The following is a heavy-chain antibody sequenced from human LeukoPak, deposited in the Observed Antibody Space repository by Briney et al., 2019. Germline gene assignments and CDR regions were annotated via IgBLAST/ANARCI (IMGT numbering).Heavy chain of an antibody. D-gene: IGHD7-27*01. CDR1: GFTFSSYG. J-gene: IGHJ4*02. V-gene: IGHV3-30*03. CDR3: ARDKNWAFDY. Sequence: GGSLRLSCAASGFTFSSYGMRWVRQAPGKGLEWVAVISYSGSNEYYADSVKGRFTISRDNSENTLYLQMNSLRAEDTAVYYCARDKNWAFDYWGQGTLLTVSS. CDR2: ISYSGSNE.